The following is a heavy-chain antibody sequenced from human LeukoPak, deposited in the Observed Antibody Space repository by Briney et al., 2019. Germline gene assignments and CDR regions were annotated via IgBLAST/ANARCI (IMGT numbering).Heavy chain of an antibody. CDR1: GGTFSSYA. CDR2: IIPILGIA. CDR3: ARDHYDILTGG. V-gene: IGHV1-69*04. Sequence: GASVKVSCKASGGTFSSYAISWVRQAPGQGLEWMGRIIPILGIANYAQKFQGRVTITAVKSTSTAYMELSSLRSEDTAVYYCARDHYDILTGGWGQGTLVTVSS. D-gene: IGHD3-9*01. J-gene: IGHJ4*02.